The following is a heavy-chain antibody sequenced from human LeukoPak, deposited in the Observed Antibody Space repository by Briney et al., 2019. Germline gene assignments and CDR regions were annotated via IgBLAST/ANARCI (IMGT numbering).Heavy chain of an antibody. V-gene: IGHV3-20*04. J-gene: IGHJ3*02. CDR2: INWNGANT. Sequence: PGGSLRLSCAASGFFFDEFGMSWVRQAPGQGLEWVSGINWNGANTGYADSVKGRFTISRDNAKNSLDLQMRSLRAEDTALYYCARVQHDTSGYHNAFDIWGQGTMVTVSS. CDR1: GFFFDEFG. D-gene: IGHD5-12*01. CDR3: ARVQHDTSGYHNAFDI.